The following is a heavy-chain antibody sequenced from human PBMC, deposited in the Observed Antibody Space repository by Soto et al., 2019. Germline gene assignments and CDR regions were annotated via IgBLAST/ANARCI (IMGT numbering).Heavy chain of an antibody. CDR3: ARARRRFLQWLTRAPFEF. CDR2: IYHSGST. Sequence: QVQLQESGPGLVKPSGTLSLTCAVSSGSISSSNWWSWVRQPPGKGLEWIGEIYHSGSTNYNPSLKSRVTIAVDKSNNQCSLKLSSVTAAETAVYYCARARRRFLQWLTRAPFEFWGQGTMVTVSS. J-gene: IGHJ3*01. D-gene: IGHD3-3*01. CDR1: SGSISSSNW. V-gene: IGHV4-4*02.